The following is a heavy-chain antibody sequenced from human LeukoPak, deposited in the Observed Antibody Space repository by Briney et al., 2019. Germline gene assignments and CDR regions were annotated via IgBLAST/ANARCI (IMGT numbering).Heavy chain of an antibody. Sequence: SETLSLTCTVSGGSISSSSYYWGWIRQPPGKGLEWIGSIYYSGSTYYNPSLKSRVTISVDTSKNQFSLKLSSVTAADTAVYYCARLSGGSWWYFDLWGRGTLVTVSS. D-gene: IGHD2-15*01. CDR2: IYYSGST. V-gene: IGHV4-39*01. CDR1: GGSISSSSYY. CDR3: ARLSGGSWWYFDL. J-gene: IGHJ2*01.